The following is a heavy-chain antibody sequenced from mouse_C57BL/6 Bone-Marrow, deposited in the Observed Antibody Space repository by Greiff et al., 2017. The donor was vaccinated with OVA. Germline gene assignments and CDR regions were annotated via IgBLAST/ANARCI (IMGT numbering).Heavy chain of an antibody. CDR3: ARTRDGYYFAY. D-gene: IGHD2-3*01. J-gene: IGHJ3*01. V-gene: IGHV1-82*01. CDR2: IYPGDGDT. CDR1: GYAFSNSC. Sequence: VQLQQSGPELVKPGASVKISCKASGYAFSNSCMNWVKQRHGKGLEWIGRIYPGDGDTNYNGKFKGKATLTADKSSSTAYMQLSSLTSEDSAVYFCARTRDGYYFAYWGQGTMLTVSA.